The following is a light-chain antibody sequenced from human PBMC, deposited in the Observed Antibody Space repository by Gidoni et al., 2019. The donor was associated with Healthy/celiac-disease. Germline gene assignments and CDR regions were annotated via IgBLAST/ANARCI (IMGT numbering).Light chain of an antibody. J-gene: IGLJ2*01. CDR1: SSDVGGYNY. CDR3: SSYAGSNNFVV. Sequence: QSALTQPPSASWSPGQSVTISCTETSSDVGGYNYVSWYQQHPGKAPNLMIYEVSKRPSGVPDRFSGSKSGNTASLTVSGLQAEDEADYYCSSYAGSNNFVVFGGGTKLTVL. CDR2: EVS. V-gene: IGLV2-8*01.